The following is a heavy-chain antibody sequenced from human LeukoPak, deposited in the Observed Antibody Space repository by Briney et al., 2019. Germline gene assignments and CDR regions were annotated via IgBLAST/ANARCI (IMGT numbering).Heavy chain of an antibody. V-gene: IGHV4-39*07. CDR2: IYYSGST. J-gene: IGHJ4*02. CDR3: GLGVAKGYFDY. CDR1: GCSISSSSYY. D-gene: IGHD5-12*01. Sequence: PSETLSLTCTVSGCSISSSSYYWGWMRQPPGKGLEWIVRIYYSGSTYYNRSLNSQLSISVDTSKNPFSLKLSSVTAADTAVYYCGLGVAKGYFDYWGQGTLVTVCS.